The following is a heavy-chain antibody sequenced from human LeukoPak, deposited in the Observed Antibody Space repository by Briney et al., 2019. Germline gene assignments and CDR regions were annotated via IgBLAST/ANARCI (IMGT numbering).Heavy chain of an antibody. D-gene: IGHD6-19*01. V-gene: IGHV3-7*01. J-gene: IGHJ4*02. Sequence: PGGSLRLSCSASGFTFSDFWMTWVRQAPGKGLEWVGNINRDGSDESSVDSVDSVKGRFTISRDNAKNSVYLHMNSLRAEDTAVYYCARDVGRGWFDYWGQGSLVTVSS. CDR1: GFTFSDFW. CDR2: INRDGSDE. CDR3: ARDVGRGWFDY.